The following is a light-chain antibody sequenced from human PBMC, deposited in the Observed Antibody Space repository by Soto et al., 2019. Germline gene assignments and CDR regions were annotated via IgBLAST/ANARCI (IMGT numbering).Light chain of an antibody. CDR1: QSITTW. Sequence: DLQMTQSPSNLSASVGDRVVITCRASQSITTWLAWYQQKPGKAPKLLIYDASSLESGVPSRFSGSGAGTDCTLTISSLEPEDSAVYYCQQRHMWPITFGQGTRLEIK. CDR3: QQRHMWPIT. CDR2: DAS. V-gene: IGKV1-5*01. J-gene: IGKJ5*01.